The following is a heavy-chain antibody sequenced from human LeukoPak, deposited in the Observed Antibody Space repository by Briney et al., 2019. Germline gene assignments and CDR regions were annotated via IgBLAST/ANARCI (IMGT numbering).Heavy chain of an antibody. J-gene: IGHJ3*02. Sequence: SQTLSLTCTVSGASIRSGDYYWSWIRQSPGKGLEWIGYIYDSGSTYYNPSLKSRITISVDTSENRFSLKLSSVTATDTAVYYCARDCSGGSCYGAFDIWGQGTMVTVSS. D-gene: IGHD2-15*01. CDR3: ARDCSGGSCYGAFDI. V-gene: IGHV4-30-4*01. CDR2: IYDSGST. CDR1: GASIRSGDYY.